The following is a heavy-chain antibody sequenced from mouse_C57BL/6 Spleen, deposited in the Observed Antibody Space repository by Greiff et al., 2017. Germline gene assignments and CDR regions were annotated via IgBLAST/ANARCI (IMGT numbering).Heavy chain of an antibody. CDR1: GYTFTSYW. CDR2: IHPNSGST. J-gene: IGHJ2*01. Sequence: QVQLQQPGAELVKPGASVKLSCKASGYTFTSYWMHWVKQRPGQGLEWIGMIHPNSGSTNYNEKFKSKATLTVDKSSSTAYMQLGILTSEDSAVYYCAKVWDYFDYWGQGTTLTVSS. D-gene: IGHD4-1*01. CDR3: AKVWDYFDY. V-gene: IGHV1-64*01.